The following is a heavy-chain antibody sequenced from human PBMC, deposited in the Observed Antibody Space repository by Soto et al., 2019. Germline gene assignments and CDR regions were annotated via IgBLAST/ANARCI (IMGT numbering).Heavy chain of an antibody. CDR2: ISGYKGKT. V-gene: IGHV1-18*01. D-gene: IGHD4-17*01. Sequence: QVQLVQSGAEVKKPGASVKVSCKASGYTFSSYRISWVRQAPGQGLEWMGWISGYKGKTNNAQKFQGRVTMTTDTSTSTAYMELRSLRSDDTAVYYCARRYGDPSSSAGFDYWGQGSLVTVSS. J-gene: IGHJ4*02. CDR3: ARRYGDPSSSAGFDY. CDR1: GYTFSSYR.